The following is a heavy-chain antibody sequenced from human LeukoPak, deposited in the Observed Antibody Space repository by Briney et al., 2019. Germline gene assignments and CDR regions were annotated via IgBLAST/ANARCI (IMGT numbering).Heavy chain of an antibody. CDR3: ARDPRFYGMDV. CDR2: IYYSGST. Sequence: PSETLSLTCTVSGGSISSYYWRWIRQPPGKGLEGIGYIYYSGSTNYHPSLKSRVTISVDTSKNQFSLKLSCVTAADTAVYYCARDPRFYGMDVWGQGTTVTVSS. J-gene: IGHJ6*02. V-gene: IGHV4-59*01. CDR1: GGSISSYY.